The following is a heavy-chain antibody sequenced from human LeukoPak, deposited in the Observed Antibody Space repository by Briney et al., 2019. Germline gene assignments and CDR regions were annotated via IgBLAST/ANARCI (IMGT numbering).Heavy chain of an antibody. CDR1: GFTISGNY. J-gene: IGHJ3*01. CDR2: IYSGGAI. D-gene: IGHD5-18*01. CDR3: VRXTCGYSYGXPNNDAFDV. Sequence: GGSLRLSCAASGFTISGNYMNWVRQPPGKGLEWVSVIYSGGAIYYADSVKGRFTISRDNPKNTLYLQMNSLRAEDTALYYCVRXTCGYSYGXPNNDAFDVWGQGTMVTVSS. V-gene: IGHV3-53*01.